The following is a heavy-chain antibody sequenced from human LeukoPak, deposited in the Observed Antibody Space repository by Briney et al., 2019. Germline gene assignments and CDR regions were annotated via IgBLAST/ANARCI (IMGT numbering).Heavy chain of an antibody. J-gene: IGHJ5*02. CDR1: GASFSGYY. Sequence: SETLSLTCAVYGASFSGYYWSWIRQPPGKGLEWIGEINHSGSTDYNPSLKSRVTISEDTSKNQFSLKLSSVTAADTAVYYCASAGYSSGWYHWFDPWGQGTLVTVSS. V-gene: IGHV4-34*01. CDR2: INHSGST. CDR3: ASAGYSSGWYHWFDP. D-gene: IGHD6-19*01.